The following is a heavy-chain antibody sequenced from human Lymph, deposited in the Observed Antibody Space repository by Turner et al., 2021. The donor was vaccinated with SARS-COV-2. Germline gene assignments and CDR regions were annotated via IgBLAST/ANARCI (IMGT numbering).Heavy chain of an antibody. CDR1: GFTFSYYW. Sequence: ELQLVESGGGLVQPGGSLRLSCAASGFTFSYYWMSWVRQAAGKGLEWVANIKQNGSEKYYVDAVKGRFTISRDNAKNSLFLQMNSLRAEDTAVYYCARMGSSSWYFDYWGQGTLVTVSS. CDR2: IKQNGSEK. V-gene: IGHV3-7*01. D-gene: IGHD1-26*01. CDR3: ARMGSSSWYFDY. J-gene: IGHJ4*02.